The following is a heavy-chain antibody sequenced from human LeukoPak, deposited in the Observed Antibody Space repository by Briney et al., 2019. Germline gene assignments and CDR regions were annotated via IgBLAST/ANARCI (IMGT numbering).Heavy chain of an antibody. D-gene: IGHD1-26*01. CDR3: ARDAWLVGTTNLYYFDY. Sequence: ASVTVSCKASGYTFTGYYMHWVRQAPGQGLEWMGWINPNSGDTNYAQKFQGRVTMTRDPSISTAYMALTRLRSDDTAVYYCARDAWLVGTTNLYYFDYWGQGTLVTVSS. CDR1: GYTFTGYY. J-gene: IGHJ4*02. V-gene: IGHV1-2*02. CDR2: INPNSGDT.